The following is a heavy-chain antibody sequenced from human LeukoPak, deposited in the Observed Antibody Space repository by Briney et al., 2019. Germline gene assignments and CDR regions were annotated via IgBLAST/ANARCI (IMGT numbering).Heavy chain of an antibody. V-gene: IGHV1-2*02. J-gene: IGHJ3*02. CDR3: ARGGDCYSSENDAFDI. D-gene: IGHD2-21*02. CDR1: GNTFTGYY. CDR2: INPNSGGT. Sequence: GASVKVSCKASGNTFTGYYMHWVRQAPGQGLEWMGWINPNSGGTNYAQKFQGRVTMTRDTSISTAYMELSRLRSDDTAVYYCARGGDCYSSENDAFDIWGQGTMVTVSS.